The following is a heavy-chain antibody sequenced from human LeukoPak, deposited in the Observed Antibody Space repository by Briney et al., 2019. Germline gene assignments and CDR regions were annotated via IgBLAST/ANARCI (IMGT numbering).Heavy chain of an antibody. CDR2: INSDGSST. CDR3: TRGYVGIDY. V-gene: IGHV3-74*01. D-gene: IGHD5-12*01. J-gene: IGHJ4*02. Sequence: PGGSLRLSCAASGFTFSRHWMSWVRQAPGKGLVWVSRINSDGSSTIYADSVKGRFTISRDNAKNTLYLQMNSLRAEDTALYYCTRGYVGIDYWGQGTLVTVSS. CDR1: GFTFSRHW.